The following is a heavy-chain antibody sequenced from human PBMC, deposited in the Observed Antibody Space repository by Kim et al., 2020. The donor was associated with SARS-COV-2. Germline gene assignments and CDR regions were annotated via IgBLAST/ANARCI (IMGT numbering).Heavy chain of an antibody. V-gene: IGHV3-48*02. J-gene: IGHJ6*01. D-gene: IGHD3-9*01. CDR2: ISSSSSTL. Sequence: GGSLRLSCAASGFTFSSYRMNWVRQAPGKGLEWVSYISSSSSTLYYADSVKGRFTISRDNAKISLYLQMYSLSDEDTAVYYCAREEDFDWFPDVEEYGM. CDR1: GFTFSSYR. CDR3: AREEDFDWFPDVEEYGM.